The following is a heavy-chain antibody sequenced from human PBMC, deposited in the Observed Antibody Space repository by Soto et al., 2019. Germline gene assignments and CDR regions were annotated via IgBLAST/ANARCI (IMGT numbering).Heavy chain of an antibody. D-gene: IGHD3-22*01. CDR3: AKRGYESSGRPARYFEY. CDR2: ISSSGGTT. CDR1: GFTFSNSA. Sequence: EVQVLESGGNLVQPGGSLRLSCTASGFTFSNSAMSWVRQAPGKGLEWVSAISSSGGTTYYADSVKGRFTISRDNSKDTLYLQMNSLRAEDTAVYYCAKRGYESSGRPARYFEYWGQGTLVTVSS. V-gene: IGHV3-23*01. J-gene: IGHJ4*02.